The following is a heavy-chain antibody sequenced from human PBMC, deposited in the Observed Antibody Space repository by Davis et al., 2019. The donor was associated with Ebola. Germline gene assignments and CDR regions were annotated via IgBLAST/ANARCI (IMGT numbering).Heavy chain of an antibody. D-gene: IGHD6-13*01. CDR2: IYYSGST. CDR1: GGSISSYY. CDR3: ARHEAAAPPFDY. J-gene: IGHJ4*02. V-gene: IGHV4-59*08. Sequence: MPGGSLRLSCTVSGGSISSYYWNWIRQPPGKGLEWIGYIYYSGSTNYNPSLKSRVTISVDTSKNQFSLKLSSVTAADTAVYYCARHEAAAPPFDYWGQGTLVTVSS.